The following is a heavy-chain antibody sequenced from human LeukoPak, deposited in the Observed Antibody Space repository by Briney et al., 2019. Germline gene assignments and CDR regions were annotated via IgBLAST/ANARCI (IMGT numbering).Heavy chain of an antibody. J-gene: IGHJ4*02. CDR3: ARDGSGYDYSSY. CDR1: GGTFSSYA. V-gene: IGHV1-69*04. CDR2: IIPILGVA. D-gene: IGHD5-12*01. Sequence: SVKVSCKASGGTFSSYAISWVRQAPGQGLEWMGRIIPILGVANYAQKFQGRVTITADKSTSTAYMELSSLRSEDTAVYYCARDGSGYDYSSYWGQGTLVAVSS.